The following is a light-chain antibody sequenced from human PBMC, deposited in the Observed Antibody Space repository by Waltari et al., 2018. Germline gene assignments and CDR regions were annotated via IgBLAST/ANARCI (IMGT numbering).Light chain of an antibody. V-gene: IGKV1-5*03. CDR1: QSIGDW. Sequence: DIQMTQSPSTLSASVGDRVTITCRASQSIGDWMAWYQQEPGKAPKLLIYRASTLPSGVPSRFSGSGSGTEFTLTISSLQPDDFGSYYCQYYYLYSRGFGQGTKVEIK. J-gene: IGKJ2*03. CDR2: RAS. CDR3: QYYYLYSRG.